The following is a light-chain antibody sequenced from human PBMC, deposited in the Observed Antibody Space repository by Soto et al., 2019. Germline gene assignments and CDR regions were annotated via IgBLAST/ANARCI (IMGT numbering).Light chain of an antibody. CDR1: SSDVGGYNY. J-gene: IGLJ1*01. CDR3: ISYTSGSTLYV. Sequence: QSALTQSASVSGSPGQSITISCTGTSSDVGGYNYVSWYQQHPGKAPKLMISEVSNRPSGVSNRFSGSKSGNTASLTISGLQAEDEADYYCISYTSGSTLYVFGTGTKATVL. CDR2: EVS. V-gene: IGLV2-14*01.